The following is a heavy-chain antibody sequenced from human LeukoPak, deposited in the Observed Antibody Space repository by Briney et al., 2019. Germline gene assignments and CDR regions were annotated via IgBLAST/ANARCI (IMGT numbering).Heavy chain of an antibody. CDR1: GFTFSSYS. J-gene: IGHJ4*02. V-gene: IGHV3-21*01. CDR2: ISSSSSYI. Sequence: PGGSLRLSCAASGFTFSSYSMNWVRQAPGKGLEWVSSISSSSSYIYYADSVKGRFTISRDNAKNSLYLQMNSLRAEDTAAYYCARDDAVAGLSFDYWGQGTLVTVSS. CDR3: ARDDAVAGLSFDY. D-gene: IGHD6-19*01.